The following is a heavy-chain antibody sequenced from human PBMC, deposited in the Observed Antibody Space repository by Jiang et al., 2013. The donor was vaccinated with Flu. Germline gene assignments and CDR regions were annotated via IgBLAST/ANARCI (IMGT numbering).Heavy chain of an antibody. J-gene: IGHJ6*03. Sequence: SGSGLVKPSETLSLTCTVSGGSISSHYWSWIRQPPGKGLEWIGYIYYSGSTNYNPSLKSRVTISVDTSKNQFSLKLSSVTAADTAVYYCARELRFLEWSNYYMDVWGKGTTVTVSS. V-gene: IGHV4-59*11. CDR1: GGSISSHY. CDR2: IYYSGST. CDR3: ARELRFLEWSNYYMDV. D-gene: IGHD3-3*01.